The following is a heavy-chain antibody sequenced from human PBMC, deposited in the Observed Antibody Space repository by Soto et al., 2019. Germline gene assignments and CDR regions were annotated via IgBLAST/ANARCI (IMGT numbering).Heavy chain of an antibody. J-gene: IGHJ4*02. CDR2: VYPGDPDI. CDR1: GYFFTHFW. V-gene: IGHV5-51*01. Sequence: GESLKISCEASGYFFTHFWIGWVRQMPGKGLEWMGYVYPGDPDIRYSPSFRGQVTISADKSISTAYLQWSSLRASDSGMYYCARGGACISGSCSVDSWGQGTLVTV. D-gene: IGHD2-15*01. CDR3: ARGGACISGSCSVDS.